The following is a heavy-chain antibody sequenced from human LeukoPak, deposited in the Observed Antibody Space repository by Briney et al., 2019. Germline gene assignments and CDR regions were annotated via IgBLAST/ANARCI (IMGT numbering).Heavy chain of an antibody. J-gene: IGHJ4*02. CDR3: ESGGSDSLDY. CDR1: KFTVSSNY. D-gene: IGHD2-15*01. Sequence: GGSLRLSCAASKFTVSSNYMSWVRQAPGKGLEWVSEIYSDGSTYYAASVKGRFTISRDNAKNSLYLQMNSLRAEDTAVYYCESGGSDSLDYWGQGTLVTVSS. V-gene: IGHV3-66*01. CDR2: IYSDGST.